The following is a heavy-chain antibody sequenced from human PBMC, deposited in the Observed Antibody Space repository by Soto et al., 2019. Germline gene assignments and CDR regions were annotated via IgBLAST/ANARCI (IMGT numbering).Heavy chain of an antibody. V-gene: IGHV3-7*04. D-gene: IGHD6-19*01. J-gene: IGHJ4*02. CDR2: IKQDGSEK. Sequence: EVHLVESGGGLVQPGGSLRLSCAASGFTFSTYWMNWVRQAPGRGLEWVANIKQDGSEKYYVDSVKGRFTISRDNAKRSLYLQMNSLRAEDTAVYYCAGGSGWLERDWGQGTVVTVSS. CDR1: GFTFSTYW. CDR3: AGGSGWLERD.